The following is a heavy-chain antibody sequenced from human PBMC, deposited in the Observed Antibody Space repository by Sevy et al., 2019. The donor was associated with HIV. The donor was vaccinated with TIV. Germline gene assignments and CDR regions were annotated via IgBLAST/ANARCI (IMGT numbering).Heavy chain of an antibody. CDR3: ARSKNVDSAPFDY. CDR2: FFHSDSP. CDR1: GNSLSSDDYY. Sequence: TLSLTCSVSGNSLSSDDYYWSWVRQPPGKGLEWIAYFFHSDSPKYRPSLKSRLTISIDTSKNLFSLKVTSVTAADSAVYYCARSKNVDSAPFDYWGQGTPVTVSS. J-gene: IGHJ4*02. V-gene: IGHV4-30-4*08. D-gene: IGHD5-18*01.